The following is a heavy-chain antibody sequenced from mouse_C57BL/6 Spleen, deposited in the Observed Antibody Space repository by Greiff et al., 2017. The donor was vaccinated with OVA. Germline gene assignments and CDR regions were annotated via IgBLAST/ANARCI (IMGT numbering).Heavy chain of an antibody. CDR1: GFTFSDYG. V-gene: IGHV5-17*01. J-gene: IGHJ2*01. CDR2: ISSGSSTI. CDR3: ARGTGTWGFDY. Sequence: EVKLMESGGGLVKPGGSLKLSCAASGFTFSDYGMHWVRQAPEKGLEWVAYISSGSSTIYYADTVKGRFTISRDNAKNTLFLQMTSLRSEDTAMYYCARGTGTWGFDYWGQGTTLTVSS. D-gene: IGHD4-1*01.